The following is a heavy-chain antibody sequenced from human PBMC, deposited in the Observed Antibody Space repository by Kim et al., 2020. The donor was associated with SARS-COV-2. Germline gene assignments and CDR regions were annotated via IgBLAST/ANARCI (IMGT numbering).Heavy chain of an antibody. CDR2: GGST. CDR3: AWGAGTGWT. Sequence: GGSTYYAASEKGQFTISRDNSKNTLSLQANSLRAENMAVYYCAWGAGTGWTWGEGTMVTVSS. J-gene: IGHJ3*01. V-gene: IGHV3-23*01. D-gene: IGHD6-19*01.